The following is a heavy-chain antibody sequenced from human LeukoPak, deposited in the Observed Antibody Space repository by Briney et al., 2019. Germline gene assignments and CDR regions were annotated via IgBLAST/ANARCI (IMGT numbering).Heavy chain of an antibody. CDR2: INWNGGST. Sequence: GGSLRLSCAASGFTFDDYGMSWVRQAPGKGLEWVSGINWNGGSTGYADSVKGRFTISRDNAKNSLYLQMNSLRAEDTALYYCARDRGPDDYVWGSYRYEFDYWGQGTLVTVSS. V-gene: IGHV3-20*04. D-gene: IGHD3-16*02. CDR3: ARDRGPDDYVWGSYRYEFDY. J-gene: IGHJ4*02. CDR1: GFTFDDYG.